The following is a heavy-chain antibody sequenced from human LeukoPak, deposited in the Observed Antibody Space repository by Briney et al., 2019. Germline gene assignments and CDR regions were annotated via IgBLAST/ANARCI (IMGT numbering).Heavy chain of an antibody. CDR1: GYTFTSNY. Sequence: ASVKVSCKAFGYTFTSNYMHWVRQAPGQGLEWMGWMHPNSGDTHYAQTFQGRVTLTRDTSISTAYMELSRLRSDDTAVYYCAREGDFWNWGQGTLVTVSS. V-gene: IGHV1-2*02. CDR3: AREGDFWN. J-gene: IGHJ4*02. D-gene: IGHD3-3*01. CDR2: MHPNSGDT.